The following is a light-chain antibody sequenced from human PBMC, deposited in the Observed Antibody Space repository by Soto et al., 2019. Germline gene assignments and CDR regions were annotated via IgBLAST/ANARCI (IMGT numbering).Light chain of an antibody. V-gene: IGKV3-15*01. J-gene: IGKJ5*01. CDR2: DAS. Sequence: EIVMTQPPATLSVSPGERATLSCRASQGVGGNLAWYQQRPGQAPRLLIFDASTRATGIPDRFSGSGSGTEFTLSISRLQSEDFAVYYCQKANDWRSITVGQGTRLEIK. CDR3: QKANDWRSIT. CDR1: QGVGGN.